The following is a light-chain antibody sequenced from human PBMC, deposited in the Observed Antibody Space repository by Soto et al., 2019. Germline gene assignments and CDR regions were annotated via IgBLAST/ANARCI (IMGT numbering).Light chain of an antibody. CDR1: QSISIN. J-gene: IGKJ1*01. CDR2: GAS. Sequence: EIVMTRSPATLSVSPGEGATLSCRASQSISINLAWYQQKPGQAPRLLMYGASTRAIGIPARFSGSGSGTEFTLTISSLQSEDFAVYYCQQYNDWPPWTFGQGTKVDIK. V-gene: IGKV3-15*01. CDR3: QQYNDWPPWT.